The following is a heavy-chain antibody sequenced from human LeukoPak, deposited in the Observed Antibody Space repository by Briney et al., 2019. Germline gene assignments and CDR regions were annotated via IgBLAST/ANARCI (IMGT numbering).Heavy chain of an antibody. Sequence: ASVKVSCKASGYTFTSYDINWVRQATGQGLEWMGWMNPNSGNTGYAQKFQGRVTMTRNTSISTAYMELSSLRSEDTAVYYCAGGRGTGRWLQLSNNWFDPWGQGTLVTVSS. CDR2: MNPNSGNT. V-gene: IGHV1-8*01. CDR3: AGGRGTGRWLQLSNNWFDP. CDR1: GYTFTSYD. J-gene: IGHJ5*02. D-gene: IGHD5-24*01.